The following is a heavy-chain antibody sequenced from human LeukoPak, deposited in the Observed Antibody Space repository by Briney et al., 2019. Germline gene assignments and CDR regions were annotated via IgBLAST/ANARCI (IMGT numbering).Heavy chain of an antibody. CDR3: ARLLTGDDAFDI. Sequence: GESLEISCQGSGYTFINYWISGVRQMPGKGREWVGRIDPTDSYTNYSPSFQGHVSISADKSIRTAYLQWSSLKGSDTAMYYCARLLTGDDAFDIWGQGTMVTVSS. D-gene: IGHD7-27*01. CDR2: IDPTDSYT. V-gene: IGHV5-10-1*01. J-gene: IGHJ3*02. CDR1: GYTFINYW.